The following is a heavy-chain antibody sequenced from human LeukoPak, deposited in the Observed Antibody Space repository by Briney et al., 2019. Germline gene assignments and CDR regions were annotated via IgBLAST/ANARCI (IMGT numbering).Heavy chain of an antibody. CDR2: ISSSSSYI. CDR3: ASGITIRDLDY. J-gene: IGHJ4*02. D-gene: IGHD3-10*01. Sequence: GGSLRLSCAASGFTFSSYSMNWVRQAPGKGLEWVSSISSSSSYIFYADSVKGRFTISRENAKNSLFLQMISLRAEDTAVYYCASGITIRDLDYWGQGTLVTVSS. V-gene: IGHV3-21*01. CDR1: GFTFSSYS.